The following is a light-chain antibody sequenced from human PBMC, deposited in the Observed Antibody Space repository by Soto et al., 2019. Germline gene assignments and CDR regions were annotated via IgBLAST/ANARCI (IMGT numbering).Light chain of an antibody. CDR3: QQANSFPRT. CDR2: AAS. V-gene: IGKV1D-12*01. Sequence: DIQMTQSPSSVSAPVGDRVTITCRASQAISTWLAWYQQKPGKAPKLLIYAASNLQTGVPSRFSGSGSGTDITLTISSPQAEDFATYYCQQANSFPRTFGQGTKVEIK. CDR1: QAISTW. J-gene: IGKJ1*01.